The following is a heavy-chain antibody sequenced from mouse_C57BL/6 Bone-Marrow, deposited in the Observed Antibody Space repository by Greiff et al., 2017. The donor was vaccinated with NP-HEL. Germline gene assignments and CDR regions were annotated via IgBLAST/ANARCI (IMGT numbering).Heavy chain of an antibody. CDR1: GYTFTSYG. D-gene: IGHD2-3*01. J-gene: IGHJ4*01. V-gene: IGHV1-81*01. Sequence: QVQLKESGAELARPGASVKLSCKASGYTFTSYGISWVKQRTGQGLEWIGEIYPRSGNTYYNEKFKGKATLTADKSSSTAYMELRSLTSEDSAVYFRASCGYYYYAMDYWGQGTSVTVSS. CDR3: ASCGYYYYAMDY. CDR2: IYPRSGNT.